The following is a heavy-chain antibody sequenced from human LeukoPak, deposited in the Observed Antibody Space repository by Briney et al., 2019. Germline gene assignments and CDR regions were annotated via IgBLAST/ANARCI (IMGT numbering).Heavy chain of an antibody. CDR3: ARIRDGYNDAYDI. V-gene: IGHV1-46*01. CDR1: GYTFTSYY. J-gene: IGHJ3*02. Sequence: ASVKVSCKASGYTFTSYYIHLVRQAPGQGFEWMAIINPSDGSTTNSQKFQGRITMTRDTSTSTVYMELSGLRSEDTALYYCARIRDGYNDAYDIWGQGTMVTVSS. D-gene: IGHD5-24*01. CDR2: INPSDGST.